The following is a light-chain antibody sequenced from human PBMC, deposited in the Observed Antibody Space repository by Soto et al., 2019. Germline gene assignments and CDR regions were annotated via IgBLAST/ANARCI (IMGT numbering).Light chain of an antibody. CDR3: QQRSDWPPT. V-gene: IGKV3D-20*02. J-gene: IGKJ5*01. Sequence: EVLMTQSPAALSASPGERVTLSCRPSQTVSITYLTWYQQKPGQAPRLLIFGASSRATGIPDRFSGSGSGTDFTLTISRLEPEDFAVYFCQQRSDWPPTFGQGTRLEIK. CDR1: QTVSITY. CDR2: GAS.